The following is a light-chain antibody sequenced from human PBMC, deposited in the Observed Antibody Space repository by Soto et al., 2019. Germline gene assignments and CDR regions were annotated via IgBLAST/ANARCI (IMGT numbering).Light chain of an antibody. CDR3: QQRSTCPLLT. CDR1: QTVSRY. J-gene: IGKJ4*01. V-gene: IGKV3-11*01. Sequence: VLIQSPATLSLSPGERATLSCRASQTVSRYFAWFQQKPGQPPRLLIYDASNRATGIPDSFSGSGSGKDYTLTISSLELEDFAVYCCQQRSTCPLLTCRGGTKVEI. CDR2: DAS.